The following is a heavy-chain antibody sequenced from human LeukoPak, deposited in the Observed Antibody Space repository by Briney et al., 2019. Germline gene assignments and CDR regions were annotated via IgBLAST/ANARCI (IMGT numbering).Heavy chain of an antibody. CDR1: GGLISSGSYY. Sequence: SETLSLTCTVSGGLISSGSYYWSWIRQPAGKGLEWIGSIYYSGTTYYNPSLKSRVTISVDTSKNQFSLKLSSVTAADTAVYYCARINYGDYWGQGTLVIVSS. V-gene: IGHV4-39*07. J-gene: IGHJ4*02. CDR2: IYYSGTT. CDR3: ARINYGDY.